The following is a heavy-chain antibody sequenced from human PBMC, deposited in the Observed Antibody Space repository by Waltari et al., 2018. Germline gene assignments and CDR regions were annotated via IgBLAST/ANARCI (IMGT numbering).Heavy chain of an antibody. D-gene: IGHD3-16*01. CDR2: IYHSGST. J-gene: IGHJ4*02. CDR3: ARGPRGYFDY. Sequence: QVQLQESGPGLVKPSETLSLTCAVSGYSIRSGYYWRWIRQPPGKGLEWIGSIYHSGSTYYNPSLKSRVTISVDTSKNQFSLKLSSVTAADTAVYYCARGPRGYFDYWGQGTLVTVSS. V-gene: IGHV4-38-2*01. CDR1: GYSIRSGYY.